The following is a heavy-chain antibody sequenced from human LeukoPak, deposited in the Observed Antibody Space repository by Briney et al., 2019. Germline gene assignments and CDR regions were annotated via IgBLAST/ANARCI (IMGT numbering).Heavy chain of an antibody. CDR1: GGTFSSYG. D-gene: IGHD3-10*01. Sequence: SVTVSCKASGGTFSSYGIIWVRQAPGQGLEWMGRIIPILNIADYAQKFQGRVTITADTSTSTAYMELSSLRSEDTAVYYCARVAGSSYDYWGQGTLVTVSS. V-gene: IGHV1-69*04. CDR2: IIPILNIA. CDR3: ARVAGSSYDY. J-gene: IGHJ4*02.